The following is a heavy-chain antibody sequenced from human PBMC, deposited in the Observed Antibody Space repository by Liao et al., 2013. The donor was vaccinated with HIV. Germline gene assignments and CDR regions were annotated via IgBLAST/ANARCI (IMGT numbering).Heavy chain of an antibody. Sequence: QVQLQESGPGLVKPSQTLSLTCSVSGGSISSVTYYWSWIRQPAGKGLEWIGRIYTSGSTNYNPSLKSRVTMSVDTSKNQFSLKLSSVTAADTAVYYCAGGHYDSSSLDYWGQGTLVTVSS. CDR2: IYTSGST. V-gene: IGHV4-61*02. CDR1: GGSISSVTYY. J-gene: IGHJ4*02. D-gene: IGHD3-22*01. CDR3: AGGHYDSSSLDY.